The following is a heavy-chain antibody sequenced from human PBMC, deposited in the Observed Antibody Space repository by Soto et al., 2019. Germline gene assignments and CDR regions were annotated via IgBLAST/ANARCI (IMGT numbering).Heavy chain of an antibody. V-gene: IGHV6-1*01. CDR3: ARDSYCSGGSCYSKVGYYYYGMDV. CDR1: GDSVSSNSAA. CDR2: TYYRSKWYN. D-gene: IGHD2-15*01. J-gene: IGHJ6*02. Sequence: SQTLSLTCAISGDSVSSNSAAWNWIRQSPSRGLEWLGRTYYRSKWYNDYAVSVKSRITINPDTSKNQFSLQLNSVTPEDTAVYYCARDSYCSGGSCYSKVGYYYYGMDVWGQGTTVTFSS.